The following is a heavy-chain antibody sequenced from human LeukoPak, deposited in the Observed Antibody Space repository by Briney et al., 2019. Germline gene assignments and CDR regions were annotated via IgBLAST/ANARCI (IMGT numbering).Heavy chain of an antibody. CDR2: INPNSGGT. CDR3: ARDRGGTVITAGWVDP. V-gene: IGHV1-2*02. Sequence: ASVKVSCKASGYTFTGYYMHWVRQAPGQVLEWMGWINPNSGGTNYAQKFQGRVTMTRDTSISTAYMELSRLRSDDTAVYYCARDRGGTVITAGWVDPWGQGTLVTVSS. J-gene: IGHJ5*02. D-gene: IGHD3-10*01. CDR1: GYTFTGYY.